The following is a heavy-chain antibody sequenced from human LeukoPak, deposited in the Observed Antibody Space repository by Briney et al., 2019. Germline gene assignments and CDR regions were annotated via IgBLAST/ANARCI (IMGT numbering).Heavy chain of an antibody. Sequence: ASVKVSCKASGYTFTGYYMHWVRQAPGQGLEWMGWINPNSGGTNYAQKFQGRVTITADKSTSTAYMELSSLRSEDTAVYYCARDPSDWGQGTLVTVSS. V-gene: IGHV1-2*02. CDR3: ARDPSD. CDR2: INPNSGGT. CDR1: GYTFTGYY. J-gene: IGHJ4*02.